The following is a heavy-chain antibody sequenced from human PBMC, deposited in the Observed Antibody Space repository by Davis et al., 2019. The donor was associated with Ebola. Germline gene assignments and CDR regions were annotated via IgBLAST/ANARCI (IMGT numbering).Heavy chain of an antibody. CDR1: GYTFTSYY. Sequence: AASVKVSCKASGYTFTSYYMHWVRQAPGQGLEWMGIINPSGGSTSYAQKFQGRVTMTRDTSTSTVYMELSSLRSEDTAVYYCARGGGTMVRGVIIMHPYYYGMDVWGKGTTVTVSS. J-gene: IGHJ6*04. CDR3: ARGGGTMVRGVIIMHPYYYGMDV. D-gene: IGHD3-10*01. CDR2: INPSGGST. V-gene: IGHV1-46*01.